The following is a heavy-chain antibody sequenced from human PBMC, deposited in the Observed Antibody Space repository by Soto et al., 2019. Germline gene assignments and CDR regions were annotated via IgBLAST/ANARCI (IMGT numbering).Heavy chain of an antibody. V-gene: IGHV3-7*03. CDR2: IKQDGSEK. CDR3: AREGVEMATIEGCDY. CDR1: GFTFSSYW. J-gene: IGHJ4*02. D-gene: IGHD5-12*01. Sequence: EVQLVESGGGLVQPGGSLRLSCAASGFTFSSYWMSWVRQAPGKGLEWVANIKQDGSEKYYVDSVKGRFTISRDNAKNSLYLQMNSLRAEDTAVYYCAREGVEMATIEGCDYWGQGTLVTVSS.